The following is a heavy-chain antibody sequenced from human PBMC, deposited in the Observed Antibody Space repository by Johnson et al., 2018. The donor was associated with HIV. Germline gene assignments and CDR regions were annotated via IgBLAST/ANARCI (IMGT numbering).Heavy chain of an antibody. Sequence: VQLVESVGSVVRPGGSLRLSCAASGFTFDDYGMSWVRQAPGKGLEWVSGINWNGGSTGYADSVKDRFTISRDNAKNSLYLQMNSLRAEDTAVYYCARDPNTYYNFWSCTRASDIWGQGTMVTVSS. V-gene: IGHV3-20*04. CDR1: GFTFDDYG. CDR2: INWNGGST. D-gene: IGHD3-3*01. CDR3: ARDPNTYYNFWSCTRASDI. J-gene: IGHJ3*02.